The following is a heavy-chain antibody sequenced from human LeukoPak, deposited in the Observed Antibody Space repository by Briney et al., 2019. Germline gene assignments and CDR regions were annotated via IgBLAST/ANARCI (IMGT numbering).Heavy chain of an antibody. CDR3: ARDNGPGYDILTGYYRGFDY. CDR2: ISAYNGNT. V-gene: IGHV1-18*01. D-gene: IGHD3-9*01. CDR1: GYTFTSYG. J-gene: IGHJ4*02. Sequence: ASVKVSCKASGYTFTSYGISWVRQAPGQRLEWMGWISAYNGNTNYAQKLQGRVTMTTDTSTSTAYMELRSLRSDDTAVYYCARDNGPGYDILTGYYRGFDYWGQGTLVTVSS.